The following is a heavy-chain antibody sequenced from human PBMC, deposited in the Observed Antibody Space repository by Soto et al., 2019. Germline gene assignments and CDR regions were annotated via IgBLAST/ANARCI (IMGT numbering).Heavy chain of an antibody. Sequence: QVQLQESGPGLVKPSETLSLTCTVSGGSISSYYWSWIRQPPGKGLEWIGYIYYSGSTNYNPSLKSRVTISVDTSKNQFSLKLSSVTAADTAVYYCARHRGFYSDVAEFDYWGQGTLVTVSS. V-gene: IGHV4-59*08. D-gene: IGHD2-15*01. J-gene: IGHJ4*02. CDR2: IYYSGST. CDR3: ARHRGFYSDVAEFDY. CDR1: GGSISSYY.